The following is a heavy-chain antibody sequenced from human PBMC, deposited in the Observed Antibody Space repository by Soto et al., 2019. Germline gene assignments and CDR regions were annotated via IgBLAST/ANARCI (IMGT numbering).Heavy chain of an antibody. CDR2: IYPGDSDT. Sequence: LGESLKISCKGSGYSFTSYWIGWVRQMPGKGLEWMGIIYPGDSDTRYSPSFQGQVTISADKSISTAYLQWSSLKASDTAMYYCARHLAGYCSGGSCYSFYYGMDVWGQGTTVTVSS. CDR1: GYSFTSYW. V-gene: IGHV5-51*01. D-gene: IGHD2-15*01. CDR3: ARHLAGYCSGGSCYSFYYGMDV. J-gene: IGHJ6*02.